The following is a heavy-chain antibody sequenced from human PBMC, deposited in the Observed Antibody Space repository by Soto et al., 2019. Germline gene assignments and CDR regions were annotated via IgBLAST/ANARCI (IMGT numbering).Heavy chain of an antibody. J-gene: IGHJ3*02. CDR3: AKFSDYYDSSGYYPDDAFAI. CDR2: ISYDGSNK. D-gene: IGHD3-22*01. V-gene: IGHV3-30*18. Sequence: PGGSLRLSCAASGFTFSSYGMHWVRQAPGKGLEWVAVISYDGSNKYYADSVKGRFTISRDNSKNTLYLQMNSLRAEDTAVYYCAKFSDYYDSSGYYPDDAFAIWGQGTTVTVSS. CDR1: GFTFSSYG.